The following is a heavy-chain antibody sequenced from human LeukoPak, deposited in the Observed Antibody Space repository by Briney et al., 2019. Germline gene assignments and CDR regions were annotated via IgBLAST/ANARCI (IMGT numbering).Heavy chain of an antibody. CDR3: AKLSDFWSGKEASYYYYGMDV. CDR1: GFTFSSYA. CDR2: ISGSGGST. D-gene: IGHD3-3*01. Sequence: PGGSLRLSCAASGFTFSSYAMSWVRQAPGKGLEWVSAISGSGGSTYYADSVKGRFTISRDNSKNTLYLQMNSPRAEDTAVYYCAKLSDFWSGKEASYYYYGMDVWGQGTTVTVSS. J-gene: IGHJ6*02. V-gene: IGHV3-23*01.